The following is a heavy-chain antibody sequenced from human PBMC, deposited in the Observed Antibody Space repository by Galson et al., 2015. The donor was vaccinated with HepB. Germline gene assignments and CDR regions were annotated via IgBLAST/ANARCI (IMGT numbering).Heavy chain of an antibody. Sequence: SVKVSCKASGGTFSSYAISWVRQAPGQGLEWMGGIIPIFGTANYAQKFQGRVTITADESTSTAYMELSSLRSEDTAVYYCARAGSGQLVSTTNWFDPWGQGTLVTVSS. D-gene: IGHD6-6*01. CDR1: GGTFSSYA. J-gene: IGHJ5*02. CDR2: IIPIFGTA. CDR3: ARAGSGQLVSTTNWFDP. V-gene: IGHV1-69*13.